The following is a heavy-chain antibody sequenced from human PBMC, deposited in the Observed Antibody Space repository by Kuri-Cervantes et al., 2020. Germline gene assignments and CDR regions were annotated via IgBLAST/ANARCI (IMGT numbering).Heavy chain of an antibody. CDR3: ARDGDYSDTSAYYYTNPFDY. J-gene: IGHJ4*02. CDR1: GYTFTGYY. V-gene: IGHV1-2*02. Sequence: ASVKVSCKASGYTFTGYYMHWVRQAPGQGLEWMGWINPNSGGTNYAQKFQGRVTITRDTSASTAYMDLSSLRSEDTAVYYCARDGDYSDTSAYYYTNPFDYWGQGTLVTVSS. D-gene: IGHD3-22*01. CDR2: INPNSGGT.